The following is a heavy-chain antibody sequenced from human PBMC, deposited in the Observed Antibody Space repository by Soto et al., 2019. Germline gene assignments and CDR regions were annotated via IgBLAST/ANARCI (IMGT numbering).Heavy chain of an antibody. D-gene: IGHD3-3*01. CDR3: AREFFGAGNWFDP. J-gene: IGHJ5*02. V-gene: IGHV4-39*07. CDR2: IYYSGST. CDR1: GGSISGSSYY. Sequence: SETLSLTCTVSGGSISGSSYYWGWIRQPPGKELEWIGSIYYSGSTNYNPSLKSRVTISVDTSKNQFSLKLSSVTAADTAVYYCAREFFGAGNWFDPWGQGTLVTVSS.